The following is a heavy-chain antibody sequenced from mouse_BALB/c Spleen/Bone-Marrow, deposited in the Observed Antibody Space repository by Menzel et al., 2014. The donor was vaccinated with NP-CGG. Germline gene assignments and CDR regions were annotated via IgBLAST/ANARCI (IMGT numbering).Heavy chain of an antibody. J-gene: IGHJ1*01. D-gene: IGHD1-1*01. CDR3: ARYYNWYFDV. CDR2: INPNNGRT. Sequence: QVHVKQSGAELVKPGASVKLSCKTSGYTFTSYWMHWVKQGPGQGLEWIGEINPNNGRTNYNEKFRNKATLTVDKSSSTAYMQLSSLTSEDSAVYYCARYYNWYFDVWGAGTTVTVSS. V-gene: IGHV1S81*02. CDR1: GYTFTSYW.